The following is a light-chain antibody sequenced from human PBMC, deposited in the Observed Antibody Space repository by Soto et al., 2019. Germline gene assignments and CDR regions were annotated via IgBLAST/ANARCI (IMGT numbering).Light chain of an antibody. CDR1: QSVSSN. Sequence: EIVMTQSPATLSVSPGERATLSCRASQSVSSNLAWYQQKPGQAPRLLISDASTRATGIPARFSGSESGTEFTLTISSLQSEDFAVYYCQQYNTWPRTFGQGTKLEIK. CDR2: DAS. V-gene: IGKV3-15*01. CDR3: QQYNTWPRT. J-gene: IGKJ2*01.